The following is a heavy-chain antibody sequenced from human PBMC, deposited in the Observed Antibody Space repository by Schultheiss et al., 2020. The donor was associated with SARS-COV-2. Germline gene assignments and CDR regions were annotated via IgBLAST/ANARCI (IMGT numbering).Heavy chain of an antibody. V-gene: IGHV4-38-2*01. D-gene: IGHD1-26*01. CDR2: IYHSGST. CDR1: GYSISSGYY. J-gene: IGHJ6*01. Sequence: SETLSLTCAVSGYSISSGYYWGWIRQPPGKGLEWIGSIYHSGSTYYNPSLKSRVTISVDKSKNQFSLKLSSVTAADTAVYYCAGASITVIDPRAVGFYYYGMDVWGQGTTVTVSS. CDR3: AGASITVIDPRAVGFYYYGMDV.